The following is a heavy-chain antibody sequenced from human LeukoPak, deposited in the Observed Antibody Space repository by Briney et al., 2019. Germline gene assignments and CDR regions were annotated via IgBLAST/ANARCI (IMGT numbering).Heavy chain of an antibody. CDR2: IRYDGSNK. Sequence: PGRSPRLSCAASGFTFSSYAMHWVRQAPGKGLEWVAFIRYDGSNKYYADSVKGRFTISRDNSKNTLYLQMNSLRVEDTAVYYCAKGFTIFGVLTPNVDYWGQGTLVTVSS. V-gene: IGHV3-30*02. J-gene: IGHJ4*02. CDR3: AKGFTIFGVLTPNVDY. CDR1: GFTFSSYA. D-gene: IGHD3-3*01.